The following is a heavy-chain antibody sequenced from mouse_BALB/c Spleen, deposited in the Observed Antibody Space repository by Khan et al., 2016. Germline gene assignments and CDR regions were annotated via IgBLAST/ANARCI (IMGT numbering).Heavy chain of an antibody. Sequence: EVKLLESGGGLVQPGGSLKLSCAASGFDFSRYWMSWVRQAPGKGLEWLGEINPDSSTINYTPSLKDKFIISRDNAKNTLYLQMSKVRSEDTALYYCASNWDRAFAYWGQGTLVTVSA. V-gene: IGHV4-1*02. J-gene: IGHJ3*01. D-gene: IGHD4-1*01. CDR3: ASNWDRAFAY. CDR2: INPDSSTI. CDR1: GFDFSRYW.